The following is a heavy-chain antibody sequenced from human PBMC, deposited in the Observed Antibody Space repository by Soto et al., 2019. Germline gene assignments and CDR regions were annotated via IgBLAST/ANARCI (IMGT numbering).Heavy chain of an antibody. Sequence: SVKVACKASGGTFSGYAISWVRQAPGQGLEWMGGIIPIFGTANYAQKLQGRLTITRDVSTNTAYMELSGLRSEDTPMYYCAAELYSGGRCCSFDVWGQGTMDTVSS. CDR2: IIPIFGTA. J-gene: IGHJ3*01. D-gene: IGHD2-15*01. CDR3: AAELYSGGRCCSFDV. V-gene: IGHV1-69*05. CDR1: GGTFSGYA.